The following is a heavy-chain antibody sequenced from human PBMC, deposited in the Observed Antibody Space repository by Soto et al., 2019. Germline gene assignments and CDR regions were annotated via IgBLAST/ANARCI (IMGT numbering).Heavy chain of an antibody. J-gene: IGHJ4*02. V-gene: IGHV3-23*01. CDR3: AVDKDIVVVVAAKKFDY. CDR2: LSGSGGST. D-gene: IGHD2-15*01. CDR1: GFTFSSYA. Sequence: EVQLLESGGGLVQPGGSLRLSCAASGFTFSSYAMSWVRQAPGKGLEWVSALSGSGGSTYYADSVKGRFAISQDNAKNTLYLQRISLRAEDTAVYYCAVDKDIVVVVAAKKFDYWGQGTLVTVSS.